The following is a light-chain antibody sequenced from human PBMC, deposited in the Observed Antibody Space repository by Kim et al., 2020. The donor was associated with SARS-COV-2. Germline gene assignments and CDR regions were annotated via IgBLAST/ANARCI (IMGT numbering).Light chain of an antibody. CDR2: AAS. CDR1: QGIRTY. J-gene: IGKJ1*01. V-gene: IGKV1-27*01. Sequence: ASVGDKVTITCRASQGIRTYLAWYQQKPGKVPQLLIYAASALQSGVPSRFSGSGSGTDFTLTISNLQPEDVATYFCQKYNGAPWTFGQGTKVDIK. CDR3: QKYNGAPWT.